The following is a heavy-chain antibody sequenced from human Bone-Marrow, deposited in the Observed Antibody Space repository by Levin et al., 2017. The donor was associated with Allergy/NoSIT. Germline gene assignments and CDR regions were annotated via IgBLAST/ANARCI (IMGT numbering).Heavy chain of an antibody. J-gene: IGHJ2*01. CDR1: GFTFRSYG. D-gene: IGHD5-18*01. Sequence: LSLTCAASGFTFRSYGMHWVRQAPGKGLEWVAVISYDGSNKYYADSVKGRFTISRDNSKNTLYLQMNSLRAEDTAVYYCARGPALWPYYWYFDLWGRGTLVTVSS. V-gene: IGHV3-30*03. CDR2: ISYDGSNK. CDR3: ARGPALWPYYWYFDL.